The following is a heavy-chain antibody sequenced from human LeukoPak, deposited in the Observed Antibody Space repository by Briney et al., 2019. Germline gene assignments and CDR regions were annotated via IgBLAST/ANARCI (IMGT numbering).Heavy chain of an antibody. CDR1: GGSISSSSYY. CDR3: ARDLSSSWYSYYYYMDV. Sequence: SETLSLTCTVSGGSISSSSYYWGWIRQPPGKGLEWIGSIYYSGSTYYNPSLKSRVTISVDTSKNQFSLKLSSVTAADTAVYYCARDLSSSWYSYYYYMDVWGKGTTVTVSS. V-gene: IGHV4-39*07. CDR2: IYYSGST. D-gene: IGHD6-13*01. J-gene: IGHJ6*03.